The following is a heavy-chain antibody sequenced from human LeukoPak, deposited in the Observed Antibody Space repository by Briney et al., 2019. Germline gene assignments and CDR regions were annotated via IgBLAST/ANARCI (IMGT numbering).Heavy chain of an antibody. CDR2: ISSDGSDK. CDR3: AELGITMIGGV. D-gene: IGHD3-10*02. J-gene: IGHJ6*04. CDR1: GFTFSDYA. V-gene: IGHV3-30*04. Sequence: GGSLRLSCAASGFTFSDYAIHWVRQAPGKGLEWVAVISSDGSDKYYADSVKGRFTISTDNSKSTVYLQMNSLRAEDTAVYYCAELGITMIGGVWGKGTTVTISS.